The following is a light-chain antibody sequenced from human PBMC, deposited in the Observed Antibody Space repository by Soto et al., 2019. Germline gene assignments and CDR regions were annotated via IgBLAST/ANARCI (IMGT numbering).Light chain of an antibody. CDR1: SSDVGRYNY. J-gene: IGLJ2*01. Sequence: QSVLTQPASVSGSPGQSITISCTGTSSDVGRYNYVSWFQHHPGKAPKLMIFEVSDRPSGVSNRFSGSKSGNTASLTISGLQAEDEADYYCSSYTGITTNTVIFGVGTKVTVL. CDR3: SSYTGITTNTVI. V-gene: IGLV2-14*01. CDR2: EVS.